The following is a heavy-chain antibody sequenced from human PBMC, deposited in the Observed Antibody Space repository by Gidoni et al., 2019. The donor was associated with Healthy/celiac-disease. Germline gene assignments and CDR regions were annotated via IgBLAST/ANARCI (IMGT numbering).Heavy chain of an antibody. CDR3: AKDGTVTTDFDY. CDR2: ISYDGSNK. V-gene: IGHV3-30*18. D-gene: IGHD4-17*01. CDR1: GLTFSSYG. J-gene: IGHJ4*02. Sequence: QVQLVESGGGVVQPGRSLRLSCAASGLTFSSYGMHWVRQAPGKGLEWVAVISYDGSNKYYADSVKGRFTSSRDNSKNTLYLQMNSLRAEDTAVYYCAKDGTVTTDFDYWGQGTLVTVSS.